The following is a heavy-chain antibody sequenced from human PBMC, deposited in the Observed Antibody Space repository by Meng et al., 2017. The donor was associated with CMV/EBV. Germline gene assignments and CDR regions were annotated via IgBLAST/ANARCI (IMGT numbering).Heavy chain of an antibody. D-gene: IGHD3-22*01. J-gene: IGHJ6*02. CDR1: GGTFSSYA. CDR2: IIPIFGTA. Sequence: SVKVSCKASGGTFSSYAISWVRQAPGQGLEWMGGIIPIFGTANYAQKFQGRVMITTDESTSTAYMELSSLRSEDTAVYYCARGYYYDSSGHRDYYYYYGMDVWGQGTTVTISS. V-gene: IGHV1-69*05. CDR3: ARGYYYDSSGHRDYYYYYGMDV.